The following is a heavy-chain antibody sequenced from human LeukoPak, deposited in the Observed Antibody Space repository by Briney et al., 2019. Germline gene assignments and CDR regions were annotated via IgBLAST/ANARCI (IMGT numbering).Heavy chain of an antibody. D-gene: IGHD2-21*02. Sequence: GGSLRLSCAASGLTFSNDGTHWVREAPGEGLGWVAFICYDGSKYYADSVNGRFTISREASKNTLYLQMSTLRAEHTAMYYCAKDGTGGGCDNDCHFDYWGQGTLVTVSS. CDR1: GLTFSNDG. J-gene: IGHJ4*02. V-gene: IGHV3-30*02. CDR2: ICYDGSK. CDR3: AKDGTGGGCDNDCHFDY.